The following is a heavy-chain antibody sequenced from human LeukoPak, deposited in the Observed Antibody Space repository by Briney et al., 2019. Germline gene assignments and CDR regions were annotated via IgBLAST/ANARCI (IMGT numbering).Heavy chain of an antibody. D-gene: IGHD2-15*01. CDR2: IKQDGSEK. Sequence: PGGSLRLSCAASGFTFSSYWMSWVRQAPGKGLEWVANIKQDGSEKYYVDSVKGRVTISRDNAKNSLYLQMNSLRAEDTAVYYCARETLVVAATFDYWGQGTLVTVSS. CDR3: ARETLVVAATFDY. J-gene: IGHJ4*02. V-gene: IGHV3-7*01. CDR1: GFTFSSYW.